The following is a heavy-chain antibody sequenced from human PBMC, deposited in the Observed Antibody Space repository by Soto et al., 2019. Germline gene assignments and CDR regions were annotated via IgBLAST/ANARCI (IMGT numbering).Heavy chain of an antibody. CDR1: GGSISSSNW. CDR3: ARDYSSGYYYWDY. J-gene: IGHJ4*02. Sequence: SETLSLTCAVSGGSISSSNWWSWVRQPPGKGLEWIGEIYHSGSTNYNPSLKSRVTISVDKSKNQFSLKLSSVTAADTAVYYCARDYSSGYYYWDYWGQGTLVNVS. D-gene: IGHD3-22*01. CDR2: IYHSGST. V-gene: IGHV4-4*02.